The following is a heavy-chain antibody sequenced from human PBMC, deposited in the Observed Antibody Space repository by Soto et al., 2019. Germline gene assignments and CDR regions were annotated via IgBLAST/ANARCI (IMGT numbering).Heavy chain of an antibody. Sequence: PSETLSLTCAVSGHSISSGFDYWGWIRQPPGKGLEWIGSMYHSGSTYYNPSLKSRVTMSVDTSKNQLSLKLTSLTAADTAVYYCARYGYSYSMRFFDKWGQGTRVTVSS. CDR2: MYHSGST. CDR1: GHSISSGFDY. D-gene: IGHD5-18*01. V-gene: IGHV4-38-2*01. J-gene: IGHJ4*02. CDR3: ARYGYSYSMRFFDK.